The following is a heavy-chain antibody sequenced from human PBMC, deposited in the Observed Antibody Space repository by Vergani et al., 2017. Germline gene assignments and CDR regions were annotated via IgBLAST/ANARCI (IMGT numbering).Heavy chain of an antibody. CDR2: IYHSGST. Sequence: QLQLQESGSGLVKPSQTLSLTCAVSGGSISSGGYSWSWIRQPPGKGLEWIGYIYHSGSTYYNPSLKSRVTISVDTSKTQFSLKLSSVTAADTAVYYCAREDYGSSRGRYFDYWGQGTLVTVSS. V-gene: IGHV4-30-2*01. J-gene: IGHJ4*02. CDR3: AREDYGSSRGRYFDY. D-gene: IGHD6-6*01. CDR1: GGSISSGGYS.